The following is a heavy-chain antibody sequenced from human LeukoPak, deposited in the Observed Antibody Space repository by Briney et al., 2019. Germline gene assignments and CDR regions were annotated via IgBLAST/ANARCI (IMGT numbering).Heavy chain of an antibody. J-gene: IGHJ4*02. CDR3: ANDEFGAVDY. Sequence: GGTLRLSCAASGFTFSSYGMSWVRQAPGKGLEWVSAISGSGGSTYYADSVKGRFTISRDNSKNTLYLQMNSLRAEDTAVYYCANDEFGAVDYWGQGTLVTVPS. D-gene: IGHD3-10*01. CDR1: GFTFSSYG. CDR2: ISGSGGST. V-gene: IGHV3-23*01.